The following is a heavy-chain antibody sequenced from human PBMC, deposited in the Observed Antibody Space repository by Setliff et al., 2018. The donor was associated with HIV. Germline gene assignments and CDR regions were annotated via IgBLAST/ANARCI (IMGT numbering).Heavy chain of an antibody. J-gene: IGHJ4*02. D-gene: IGHD6-19*01. CDR1: GFTLTNYY. Sequence: GGSLRLSCAVSGFTLTNYYMTWIRQAPGKGLEWISYISSGADAIYYADSVKGRFTISRDNAKNSLYLQMNSLRAEDTAVYYCASSWGNSSGWTIDYWGQGTLVTVSS. CDR2: ISSGADAI. CDR3: ASSWGNSSGWTIDY. V-gene: IGHV3-11*01.